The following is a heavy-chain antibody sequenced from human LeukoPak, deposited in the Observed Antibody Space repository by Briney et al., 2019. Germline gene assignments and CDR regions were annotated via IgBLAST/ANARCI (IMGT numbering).Heavy chain of an antibody. CDR3: ARGRDGYIFDY. Sequence: SKTLSLTCTVSGGSISSYYWSWIRQPPGKGLEWIGYIYYSGSTNYNPSLKSRVTISVDTSKNQFSLKLSSVTAADTAVYYCARGRDGYIFDYWGQGTLVTVSS. CDR1: GGSISSYY. J-gene: IGHJ4*02. D-gene: IGHD5-24*01. CDR2: IYYSGST. V-gene: IGHV4-59*01.